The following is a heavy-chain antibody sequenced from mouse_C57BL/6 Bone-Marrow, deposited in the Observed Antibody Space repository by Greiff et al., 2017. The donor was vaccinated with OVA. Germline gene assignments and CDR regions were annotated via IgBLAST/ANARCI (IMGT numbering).Heavy chain of an antibody. D-gene: IGHD2-5*01. J-gene: IGHJ3*01. CDR2: IHPNSGST. CDR1: GYTFTSYW. CDR3: ARRDYYSNSQAWFAY. V-gene: IGHV1-64*01. Sequence: QVQLQQPGAELVKPGASVKLSCKASGYTFTSYWMHWVKQRPGQGLEWIGMIHPNSGSTNYNEKFKSKATLTVDKSSSTAYMQLSSLTSEDSAVYYCARRDYYSNSQAWFAYWGQGTLVTVSA.